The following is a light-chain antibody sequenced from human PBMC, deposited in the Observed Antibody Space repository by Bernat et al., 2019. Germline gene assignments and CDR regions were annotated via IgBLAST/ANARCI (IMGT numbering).Light chain of an antibody. CDR3: CSYAGISTVL. CDR2: EGS. J-gene: IGLJ2*01. Sequence: QSALTQPASVSGSPGQSITISSTGTRSDVGSSYLVSWYQQHPGKAPKLIIYEGSKRPSGVANRFSGSKSGNTDSLTISGLQAEDEADYYCCSYAGISTVLFGGGTKLTVL. V-gene: IGLV2-23*01. CDR1: RSDVGSSYL.